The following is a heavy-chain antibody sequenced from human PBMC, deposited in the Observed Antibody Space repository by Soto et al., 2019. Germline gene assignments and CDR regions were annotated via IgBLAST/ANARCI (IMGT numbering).Heavy chain of an antibody. CDR2: IIPIFGTA. Sequence: QVQLVQSGAEVQKPGSSVKVSCKASGGPFISYAISWVRQAPGQGLEWMGGIIPIFGTANYAQKFQGRVTITADKSTSTAYMELSSLRSDDTAVYYCASRVTATNKFDYWGQGTLVTVSS. V-gene: IGHV1-69*06. CDR1: GGPFISYA. J-gene: IGHJ4*02. CDR3: ASRVTATNKFDY. D-gene: IGHD2-21*02.